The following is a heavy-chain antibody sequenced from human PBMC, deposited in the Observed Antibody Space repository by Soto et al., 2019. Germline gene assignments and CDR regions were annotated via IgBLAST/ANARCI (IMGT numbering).Heavy chain of an antibody. J-gene: IGHJ6*02. D-gene: IGHD1-20*01. CDR2: INHSGST. V-gene: IGHV4-34*01. CDR1: GGSFSGYY. CDR3: ARYKSNYYYGMDV. Sequence: PSETPSLTCAVYGGSFSGYYWSWIRQPPGKGLEWIGEINHSGSTNYNPSLKSRVTISVDTSKNQFSLKLSSVTAADSAVYYCARYKSNYYYGMDVWGQGTTVTVSS.